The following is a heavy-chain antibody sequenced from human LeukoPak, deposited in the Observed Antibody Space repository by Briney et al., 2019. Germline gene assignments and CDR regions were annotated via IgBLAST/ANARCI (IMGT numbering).Heavy chain of an antibody. J-gene: IGHJ6*02. CDR2: INSEGDT. V-gene: IGHV3-13*01. D-gene: IGHD3-10*01. CDR1: GFTFSSYD. CDR3: ARSFGWGMDV. Sequence: GGSLRLSCAASGFTFSSYDMHRVRQATGQGLEWVSAINSEGDTYYAGSVKGRFTISRENAKNSLYLQMNSLRVGETAVYYCARSFGWGMDVRGQGTTVTVSS.